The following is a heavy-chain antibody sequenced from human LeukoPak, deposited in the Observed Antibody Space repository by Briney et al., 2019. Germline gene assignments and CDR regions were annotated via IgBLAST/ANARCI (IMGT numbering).Heavy chain of an antibody. J-gene: IGHJ5*02. D-gene: IGHD4-17*01. CDR3: ARGPLTMTRGFDP. CDR2: IYYSGSA. Sequence: SETLSLTCTVSGGSISTYYWSWIRQPPGKGLEWIGYIYYSGSANYNPSLKSRVTISVDTSKNQFSLKLSSVTAADTAVYYCARGPLTMTRGFDPWGQGTLVTVSS. CDR1: GGSISTYY. V-gene: IGHV4-59*12.